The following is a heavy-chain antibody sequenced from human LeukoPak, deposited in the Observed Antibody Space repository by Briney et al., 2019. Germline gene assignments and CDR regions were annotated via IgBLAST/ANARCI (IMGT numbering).Heavy chain of an antibody. CDR3: ARLDYDILTGPGWFDP. CDR1: GGSFSGYY. CDR2: INHSRST. D-gene: IGHD3-9*01. Sequence: SETLSLTCAVYGGSFSGYYWSWIRQPPGKGLEWIGEINHSRSTNYHPSLKSRVTISVDTSKNQFSLKLSSVTAADTAVYYCARLDYDILTGPGWFDPWGQGTLVTVSS. J-gene: IGHJ5*02. V-gene: IGHV4-34*01.